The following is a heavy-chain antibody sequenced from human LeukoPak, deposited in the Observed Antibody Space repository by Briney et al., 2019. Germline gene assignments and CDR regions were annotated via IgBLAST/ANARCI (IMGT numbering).Heavy chain of an antibody. CDR2: ISGSGEFT. CDR3: AKDRPNYYHISGSYYKRHGDF. Sequence: GGSLRLSCTASGFAFSTYAMSWGRQAPGKGVGWVSSISGSGEFTYYIDSLKGRLTISRDNSKNTLYLQMSGLRAEDTALYYCAKDRPNYYHISGSYYKRHGDFWRRSPLVPVSS. D-gene: IGHD3-22*01. J-gene: IGHJ1*01. CDR1: GFAFSTYA. V-gene: IGHV3-23*01.